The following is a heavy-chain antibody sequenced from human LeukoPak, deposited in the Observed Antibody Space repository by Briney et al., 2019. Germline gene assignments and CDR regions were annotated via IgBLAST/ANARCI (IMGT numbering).Heavy chain of an antibody. Sequence: SETLSLTCTVSGASITGYYWSWIRQPPGKGLEWIGYMYYSGSTKYNPSLESRVTISADGSKKQFSLRLSSVTAADTAVYYCARSVVVAGFVSDYYYYGMDVWGQGTTVTVSS. CDR2: MYYSGST. V-gene: IGHV4-59*08. D-gene: IGHD6-19*01. CDR1: GASITGYY. CDR3: ARSVVVAGFVSDYYYYGMDV. J-gene: IGHJ6*02.